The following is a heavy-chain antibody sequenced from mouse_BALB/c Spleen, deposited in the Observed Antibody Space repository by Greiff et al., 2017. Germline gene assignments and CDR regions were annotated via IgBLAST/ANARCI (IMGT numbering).Heavy chain of an antibody. V-gene: IGHV5-6-4*01. D-gene: IGHD1-2*01. J-gene: IGHJ4*01. CDR2: ISSGGSYT. Sequence: DVMLVESGGGLVKPGGSLKLSCAASGFTFSSYTMSWVRQTPEKRLEWVATISSGGSYTYYPDSVKGRFTISRDNAKNTLYLQMSSLKSEDTAMYYCTRDYYHYYDRYDMDYWGQGTSVTVSS. CDR3: TRDYYHYYDRYDMDY. CDR1: GFTFSSYT.